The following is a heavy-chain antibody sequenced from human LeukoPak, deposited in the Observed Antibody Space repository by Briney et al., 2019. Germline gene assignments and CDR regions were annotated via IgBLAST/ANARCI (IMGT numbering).Heavy chain of an antibody. Sequence: SVKVSCKASGGTFSSYAISWVRQAPGQGLEWMGGIIPIFGTANYAQKFQGRVTITADESTSTAYMELSSLRSEDTAVYYCARGPNDYGDYGDYWGQGTLVTASS. V-gene: IGHV1-69*13. CDR2: IIPIFGTA. CDR3: ARGPNDYGDYGDY. D-gene: IGHD4-17*01. J-gene: IGHJ4*02. CDR1: GGTFSSYA.